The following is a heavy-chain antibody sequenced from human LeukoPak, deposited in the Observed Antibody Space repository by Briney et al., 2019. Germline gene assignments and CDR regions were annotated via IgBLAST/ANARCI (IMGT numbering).Heavy chain of an antibody. D-gene: IGHD5-18*01. CDR3: APLGLG. V-gene: IGHV3-23*01. Sequence: PGGALRLSCAASGFTFSSYAMSWVRQAPGKGLEWVSAIRDSGSSTHYADSVKGRFTTSRDNSKNTLYLQMNSLRAEDTAVYYCAPLGLGWGQGTLVTVSS. J-gene: IGHJ4*02. CDR1: GFTFSSYA. CDR2: IRDSGSST.